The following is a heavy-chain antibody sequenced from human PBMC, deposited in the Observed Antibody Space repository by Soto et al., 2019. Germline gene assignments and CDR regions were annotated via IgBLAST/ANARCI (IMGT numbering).Heavy chain of an antibody. CDR3: ARDPNSSGWFGLDY. V-gene: IGHV6-1*01. CDR2: TYYRSKWYY. CDR1: GDSVSTDIAA. D-gene: IGHD6-19*01. J-gene: IGHJ4*02. Sequence: QVYLQQSGPGLVKPSQTLSLTCAISGDSVSTDIAAWNWIRQSPSRGLEWLGRTYYRSKWYYDYPVSVKGRITISPDTSKNQFSLQLRAVTPEDTAVYFCARDPNSSGWFGLDYWGQGTLVTVSS.